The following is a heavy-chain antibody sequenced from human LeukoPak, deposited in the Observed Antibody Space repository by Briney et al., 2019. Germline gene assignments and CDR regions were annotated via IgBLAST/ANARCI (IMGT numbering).Heavy chain of an antibody. CDR1: GGSISSSSYY. V-gene: IGHV4-39*07. Sequence: PSETLSLTCTVSGGSISSSSYYWGWIRQPPGKGLEWIGSIYYSGSTYYNPSLKSRVTISVDTSKNQFSLKLSSVTAADTAVYYCARGCSSSWLPCFDYWGQGTLVTVSS. CDR3: ARGCSSSWLPCFDY. CDR2: IYYSGST. D-gene: IGHD6-13*01. J-gene: IGHJ4*02.